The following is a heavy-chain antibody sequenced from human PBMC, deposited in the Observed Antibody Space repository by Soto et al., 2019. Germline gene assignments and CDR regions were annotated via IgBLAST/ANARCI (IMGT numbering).Heavy chain of an antibody. J-gene: IGHJ4*02. CDR3: GRDRAPRDF. Sequence: QVQLVQSGAEVKKPGASVKVSCKASGYTFASYAISWMRQAPGQGLEWMGWISAYNGNTNYAQKLQGRVTMTTDTSTSTGSVEMGGLRSDDGAVYDCGRDRAPRDFWGQGTLVTVSS. CDR2: ISAYNGNT. CDR1: GYTFASYA. V-gene: IGHV1-18*01.